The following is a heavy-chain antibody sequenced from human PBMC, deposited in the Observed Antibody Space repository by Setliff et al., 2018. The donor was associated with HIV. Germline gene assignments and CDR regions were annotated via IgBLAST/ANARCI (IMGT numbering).Heavy chain of an antibody. CDR2: INTQTGSP. J-gene: IGHJ5*02. Sequence: ASVKVSCKASGYSFINYAMNWVRQAPGQGLEWMGWINTQTGSPTYAQAFTGRFVFSVGTSVTTAYLQISGLKADDTAVYYCARALYGEYGGDLNWLDPWGQGTLVTVSS. CDR1: GYSFINYA. V-gene: IGHV7-4-1*02. D-gene: IGHD4-17*01. CDR3: ARALYGEYGGDLNWLDP.